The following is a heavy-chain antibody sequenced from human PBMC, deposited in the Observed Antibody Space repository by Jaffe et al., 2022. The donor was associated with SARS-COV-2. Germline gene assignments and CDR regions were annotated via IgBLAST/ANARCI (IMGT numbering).Heavy chain of an antibody. V-gene: IGHV4-34*01. CDR1: GGSFSGYY. J-gene: IGHJ4*02. Sequence: QVQLQQWGAGLLKPSETLSLTCAVYGGSFSGYYWSWIRQPPGKGLEWIGEINHSGSTNYNPSLKSRVTISVDTSKNQFSLKLSSVTAADTAVYYCARDPRRYSSSWHRGFDYWGQGTLVTVSS. D-gene: IGHD6-13*01. CDR2: INHSGST. CDR3: ARDPRRYSSSWHRGFDY.